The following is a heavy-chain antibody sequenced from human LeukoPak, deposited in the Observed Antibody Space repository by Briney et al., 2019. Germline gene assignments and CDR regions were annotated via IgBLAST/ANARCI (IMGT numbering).Heavy chain of an antibody. CDR2: ISAYNGNT. D-gene: IGHD3-9*01. V-gene: IGHV1-18*01. CDR3: ARGRLRYFDWSSYYYGMDV. CDR1: GYTFTSYG. Sequence: RASVKVSCKASGYTFTSYGISWVRQAPGQGLEWMGWISAYNGNTNYAQKLQGRVTMTTDTSTSTAYMELRSLRSDDTAVYYCARGRLRYFDWSSYYYGMDVWGQGTTVTASS. J-gene: IGHJ6*02.